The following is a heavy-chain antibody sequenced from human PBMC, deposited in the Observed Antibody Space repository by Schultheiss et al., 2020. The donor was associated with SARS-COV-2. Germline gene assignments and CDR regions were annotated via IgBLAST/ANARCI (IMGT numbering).Heavy chain of an antibody. CDR3: ARDLLTTVIQKPHRNFDY. CDR2: INHSGST. D-gene: IGHD4-17*01. V-gene: IGHV4-34*01. J-gene: IGHJ4*02. Sequence: SETLSLTCAVYGGSFSGYYWSWIRQPPGKGLEWIGEINHSGSTNYNPSLKSRVTISVDTSKNQFSLKLSSVTAADTAVYYCARDLLTTVIQKPHRNFDYWGQGTLVTVSS. CDR1: GGSFSGYY.